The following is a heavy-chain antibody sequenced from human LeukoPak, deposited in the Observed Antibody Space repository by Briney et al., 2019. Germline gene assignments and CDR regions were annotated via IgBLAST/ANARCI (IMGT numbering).Heavy chain of an antibody. D-gene: IGHD2-2*01. V-gene: IGHV4-39*02. CDR3: ARLKGVPAADY. CDR1: GGSFSSSSYY. CDR2: ISYSGST. J-gene: IGHJ4*02. Sequence: PSETLSLTCSVSGGSFSSSSYYWGWIRQPPGKGLEWIGSISYSGSTFYNPSLKSRVTISVDTSKNHFSLKLTSVTAADTAMYYCARLKGVPAADYWGQGTLVTVSS.